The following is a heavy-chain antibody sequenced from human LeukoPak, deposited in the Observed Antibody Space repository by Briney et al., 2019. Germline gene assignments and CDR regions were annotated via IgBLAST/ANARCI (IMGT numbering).Heavy chain of an antibody. J-gene: IGHJ2*01. CDR1: GFSFSSDW. CDR2: INSDGRII. V-gene: IGHV3-74*01. CDR3: ARGRGWYFDL. D-gene: IGHD3-10*01. Sequence: GGALRLSCVGSGFSFSSDWMHWVREAPGKGLVWVSHINSDGRIINYADSVKGRFTISRDNAKNTLYLQMNSLRVEDTAVYYCARGRGWYFDLWGRGTLVTVSS.